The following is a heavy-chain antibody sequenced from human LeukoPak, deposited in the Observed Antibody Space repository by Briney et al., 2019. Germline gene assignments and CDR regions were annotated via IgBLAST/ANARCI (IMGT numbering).Heavy chain of an antibody. CDR3: AKSPGYWAHDN. CDR2: ISWNSGSI. D-gene: IGHD2-8*02. V-gene: IGHV3-9*01. CDR1: GFTFDDYA. J-gene: IGHJ4*02. Sequence: GGSLRLSCAASGFTFDDYAMHWVRQAPGKGLEWVSGISWNSGSIGYADSVKGRFTIFRDNAKNSLYLQMNSLRAEDTAVYYCAKSPGYWAHDNWGQGTLVIVSS.